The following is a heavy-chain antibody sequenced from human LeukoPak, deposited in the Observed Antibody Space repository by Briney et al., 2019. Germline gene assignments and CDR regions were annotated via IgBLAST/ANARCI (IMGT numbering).Heavy chain of an antibody. Sequence: ASVKVSCKASGGTFSSYAISWVRQAPGQGLEWMGGIIPIFGTANYAQKFQGRVTITTDESTSTAYMELSSLRSEDMAVYYCARGIPGEDFDYWGQGTLVTVSS. J-gene: IGHJ4*02. CDR2: IIPIFGTA. V-gene: IGHV1-69*05. CDR1: GGTFSSYA. D-gene: IGHD3-10*01. CDR3: ARGIPGEDFDY.